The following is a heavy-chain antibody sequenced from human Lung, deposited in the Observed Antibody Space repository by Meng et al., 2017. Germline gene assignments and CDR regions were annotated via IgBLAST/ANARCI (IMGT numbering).Heavy chain of an antibody. CDR1: GNIFPDYY. D-gene: IGHD6-25*01. Sequence: QGQLLAYGSEVKQPDASVQVSSKLTGNIFPDYYMRCLLRAPAQGLEWMVRINPKSGDTHYAQKFQARVTMTGYTSISTAYMELSGLRSDDTSMYYCARDEDISAAGKLFGDYWGQGTLVTVSS. V-gene: IGHV1-2*06. CDR3: ARDEDISAAGKLFGDY. J-gene: IGHJ4*02. CDR2: INPKSGDT.